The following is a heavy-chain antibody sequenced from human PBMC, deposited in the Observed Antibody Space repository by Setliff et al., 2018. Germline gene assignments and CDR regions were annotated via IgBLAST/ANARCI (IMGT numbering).Heavy chain of an antibody. V-gene: IGHV4-34*01. CDR1: DGSFSGYY. Sequence: SETLSLTCAVYDGSFSGYYWSWIRQPPGKGLEWIGEIDHSGNTNYNPSLKSRVTIFVDTSKNQFSLKLNSVTAADMAVHYCARGYCSSSGCFFAGWFDPWGQGTLVTVSS. CDR2: IDHSGNT. D-gene: IGHD2-2*01. J-gene: IGHJ5*02. CDR3: ARGYCSSSGCFFAGWFDP.